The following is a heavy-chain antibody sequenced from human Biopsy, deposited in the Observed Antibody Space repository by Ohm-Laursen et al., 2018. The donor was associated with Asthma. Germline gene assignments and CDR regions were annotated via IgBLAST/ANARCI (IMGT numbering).Heavy chain of an antibody. J-gene: IGHJ4*02. Sequence: SLRLSCAASGFTFSSYAMSWVRQAPGKGLEWVSAISGSGGGTYYADSVKGRFTISRDNSKNTLYLQMNSLRAEDTAVYYCAKDRDYDILTGPPGFDYWGQGTLVTVSS. CDR3: AKDRDYDILTGPPGFDY. CDR2: ISGSGGGT. V-gene: IGHV3-23*01. D-gene: IGHD3-9*01. CDR1: GFTFSSYA.